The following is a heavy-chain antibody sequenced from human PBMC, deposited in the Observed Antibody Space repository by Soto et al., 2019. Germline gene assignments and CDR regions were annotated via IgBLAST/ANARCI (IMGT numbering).Heavy chain of an antibody. CDR3: AKLLHNSHYNVMDV. CDR1: GFTFRSYG. Sequence: EVQLLESGGDLVQPGGSLRLSCAVSGFTFRSYGMRWVRQAPGQGLEWVSSISHSGNTYYSDSVKGRFTISRDNSKNTLYLQMDSLRAEDTATYYCAKLLHNSHYNVMDVWGRGTTVTVSS. CDR2: ISHSGNT. D-gene: IGHD1-1*01. V-gene: IGHV3-23*01. J-gene: IGHJ6*02.